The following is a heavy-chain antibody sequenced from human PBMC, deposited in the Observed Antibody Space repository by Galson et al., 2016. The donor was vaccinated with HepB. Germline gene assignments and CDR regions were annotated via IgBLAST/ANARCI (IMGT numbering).Heavy chain of an antibody. CDR3: AKGGLAARGRWDY. Sequence: SLRLSCAASGFTFSDSAMNWVRQAPGKGLEWVSSISVGGGSTYYADAVKGRFTISRDNSKNTLYLQMNSLRAEDTARYYCAKGGLAARGRWDYWGQGNRVTVS. CDR2: ISVGGGST. V-gene: IGHV3-23*01. D-gene: IGHD3-16*01. J-gene: IGHJ4*02. CDR1: GFTFSDSA.